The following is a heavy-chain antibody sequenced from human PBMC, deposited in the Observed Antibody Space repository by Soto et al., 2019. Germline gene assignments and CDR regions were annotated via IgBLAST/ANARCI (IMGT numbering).Heavy chain of an antibody. V-gene: IGHV1-58*01. CDR3: AADSWGDDVGFHGRYV. J-gene: IGHJ6*02. Sequence: SVKVSCKASGFTFTSSAVQWVRQARGQRLEWIGWIVVGSGNTNYAQKFQERVTITRDMSTSTAYMELSSLRSEDTAVYYCAADSWGDDVGFHGRYVCGQGTTGTVS. D-gene: IGHD3-16*01. CDR1: GFTFTSSA. CDR2: IVVGSGNT.